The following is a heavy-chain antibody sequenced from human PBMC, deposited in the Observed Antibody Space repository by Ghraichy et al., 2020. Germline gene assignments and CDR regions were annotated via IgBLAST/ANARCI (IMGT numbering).Heavy chain of an antibody. V-gene: IGHV4-34*01. J-gene: IGHJ3*02. D-gene: IGHD3-3*01. CDR1: GGSFSGYY. Sequence: SETLSLTCAVYGGSFSGYYWSWIRQPPGKGLEWIGEINHSGSTNYNPSLKSRVTISVDTSKNQFSLKLSSVTAADTAVYYCARGEVEWLLSSGAFDIWGQGTMVTVSS. CDR3: ARGEVEWLLSSGAFDI. CDR2: INHSGST.